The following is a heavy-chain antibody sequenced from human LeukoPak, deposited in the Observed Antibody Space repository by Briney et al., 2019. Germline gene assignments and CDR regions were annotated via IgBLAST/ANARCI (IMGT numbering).Heavy chain of an antibody. D-gene: IGHD3-9*01. J-gene: IGHJ4*02. CDR3: ARGWFLY. V-gene: IGHV4-34*01. CDR2: INHRGST. CDR1: GGSFSGYY. Sequence: SETLSLTCAVYGGSFSGYYWSWIRQPPGKGLEWIGEINHRGSTNYNPSLKSRVTISVDTSKNQFSLKLSSVTAADTAVYYCARGWFLYWGQGTLVTVSS.